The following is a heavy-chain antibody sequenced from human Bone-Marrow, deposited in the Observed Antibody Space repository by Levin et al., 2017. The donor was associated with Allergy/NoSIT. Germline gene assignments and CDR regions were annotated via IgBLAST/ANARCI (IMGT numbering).Heavy chain of an antibody. J-gene: IGHJ4*02. Sequence: ASVKVSCKASGGTFSSYAISWVRQAPGQGLEWMGGIIPIFGTANYAQKFQGRVTITADESTSTAYMELSSLRSEDTAVYYCARVWFPYEIRITMIGGWWYFDYWGQGTLVTVSS. V-gene: IGHV1-69*13. CDR1: GGTFSSYA. CDR3: ARVWFPYEIRITMIGGWWYFDY. D-gene: IGHD3-22*01. CDR2: IIPIFGTA.